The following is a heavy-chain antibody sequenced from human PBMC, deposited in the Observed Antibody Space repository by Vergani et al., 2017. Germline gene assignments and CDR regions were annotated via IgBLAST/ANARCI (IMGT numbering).Heavy chain of an antibody. D-gene: IGHD1-26*01. Sequence: EVHLLESGGSFKQPGGSVRLSCAASGFTFSTYAMHWVRQAPGKGLEWDSALTGGGGSTYYADSFKGRFIISRDNSRDTLYLQMNSLRPEDTDTYYCVMDAGIYVIFFASWGQGTLVTFSS. CDR3: VMDAGIYVIFFAS. CDR2: LTGGGGST. V-gene: IGHV3-23*01. CDR1: GFTFSTYA. J-gene: IGHJ4*02.